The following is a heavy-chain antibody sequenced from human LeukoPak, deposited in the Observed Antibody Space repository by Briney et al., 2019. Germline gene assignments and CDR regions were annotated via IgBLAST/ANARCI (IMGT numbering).Heavy chain of an antibody. CDR1: GFTFRSHR. V-gene: IGHV3-74*01. J-gene: IGHJ4*02. D-gene: IGHD5/OR15-5a*01. CDR3: ANGGYSVDEEYFDY. Sequence: QAGGSLRLSCAASGFTFRSHRMHWVGQAPGKGLVWLSRLKGDESYTNHAASVKGRFTISRDNAKNTLYLQMTSLRAEDTAVYYCANGGYSVDEEYFDYWGQGTLVTVSS. CDR2: LKGDESYT.